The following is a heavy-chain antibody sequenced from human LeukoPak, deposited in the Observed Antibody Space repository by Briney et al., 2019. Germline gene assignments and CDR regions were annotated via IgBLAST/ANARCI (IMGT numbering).Heavy chain of an antibody. CDR1: GGTFSSYA. CDR3: ARSGSSVGPGVY. V-gene: IGHV1-69*04. J-gene: IGHJ4*02. Sequence: SVKVSCKASGGTFSSYAISWVRQAPGQGLEWMGRIIPILGIANYAQKFQGRVTITADKSTSTAYMELSSLRSEDTAVYYCARSGSSVGPGVYWGQGTLVTVSS. CDR2: IIPILGIA. D-gene: IGHD2-15*01.